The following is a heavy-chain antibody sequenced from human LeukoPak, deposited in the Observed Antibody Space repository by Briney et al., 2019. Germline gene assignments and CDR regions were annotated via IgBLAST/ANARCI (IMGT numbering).Heavy chain of an antibody. V-gene: IGHV1-18*01. J-gene: IGHJ6*02. CDR1: GYTFTSYG. CDR2: ISAYNGNT. CDR3: ARDVVVPAAMRGRSYYYYGMDV. Sequence: ASVKVSCKASGYTFTSYGISWVRQAPGQGLEWMGWISAYNGNTNYAQKLQGRVTMTTDTSTSTAYMELRSLRSDDTAVYYCARDVVVPAAMRGRSYYYYGMDVWGQGTTVTVSS. D-gene: IGHD2-2*01.